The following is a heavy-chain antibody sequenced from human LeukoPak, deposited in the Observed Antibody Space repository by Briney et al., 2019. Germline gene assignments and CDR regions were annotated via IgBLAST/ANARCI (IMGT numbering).Heavy chain of an antibody. V-gene: IGHV3-53*01. CDR2: LYAGGES. J-gene: IGHJ4*02. CDR1: GFAVKSSY. Sequence: GGSLRLSCAASGFAVKSSYMNWVRQAPGKGLEWVSVLYAGGESYYADSVLGRFTISRDNSNNTVFLEMNSLTADDTAVYFCARDSAGNQYSSGNFDLWGQGTLVTVST. CDR3: ARDSAGNQYSSGNFDL. D-gene: IGHD3-10*01.